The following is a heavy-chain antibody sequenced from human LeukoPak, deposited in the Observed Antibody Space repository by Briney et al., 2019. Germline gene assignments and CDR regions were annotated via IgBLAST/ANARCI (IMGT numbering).Heavy chain of an antibody. D-gene: IGHD2-2*01. CDR1: GFTFSSYS. Sequence: PGGSLRLSCAASGFTFSSYSMNWVRQAPGKGLEWVSYISSSSSTIYYADSVKGRFTISRDNAKNSLYLQMNSLRAEDTAVYYCAGTKGSASSYQIVVVPAALDYWGQGTLVTVSS. V-gene: IGHV3-48*01. CDR3: AGTKGSASSYQIVVVPAALDY. CDR2: ISSSSSTI. J-gene: IGHJ4*02.